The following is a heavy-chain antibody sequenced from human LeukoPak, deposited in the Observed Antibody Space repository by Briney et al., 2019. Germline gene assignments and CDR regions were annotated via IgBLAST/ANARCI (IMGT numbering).Heavy chain of an antibody. V-gene: IGHV3-43D*03. J-gene: IGHJ4*02. CDR3: AKDQGYSSSWDFDY. CDR1: GFTFDDYA. Sequence: GGSLRLSCGASGFTFDDYAMHWVRQAPGNGLEWVSLISWDGGNTYYADSVKGRFTISRDNSKNSLYLQMNSLRAEDTALYYCAKDQGYSSSWDFDYWGQGTLVTVSS. D-gene: IGHD6-13*01. CDR2: ISWDGGNT.